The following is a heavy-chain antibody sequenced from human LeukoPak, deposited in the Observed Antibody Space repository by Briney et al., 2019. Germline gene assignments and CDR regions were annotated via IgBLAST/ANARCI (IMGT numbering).Heavy chain of an antibody. CDR2: IYSTGTT. Sequence: PGGSLRLSCAVSGFSVSSNYVSWVRQAPGKGLEWVSVIYSTGTTFYADSVKGRFTTSRDNSKNTVNLQMDNLRPEDTAVYYCARDRGPGWFDPWGQGTLVTVSS. D-gene: IGHD3-10*01. CDR1: GFSVSSNY. J-gene: IGHJ5*02. V-gene: IGHV3-66*03. CDR3: ARDRGPGWFDP.